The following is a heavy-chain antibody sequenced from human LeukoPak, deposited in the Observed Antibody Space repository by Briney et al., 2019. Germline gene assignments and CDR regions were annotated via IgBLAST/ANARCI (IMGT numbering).Heavy chain of an antibody. CDR3: ARVAKERVGGVYYFDY. V-gene: IGHV3-13*01. D-gene: IGHD1-1*01. Sequence: GGSLSLSCAASGLTFSDYDMHWFRQATGKGLNWVSAIGTAGDTYYTGSVKGRFTISRENAKNSLYLQMNSLRAGDTAVYYCARVAKERVGGVYYFDYWGQGTLVTVSS. CDR2: IGTAGDT. CDR1: GLTFSDYD. J-gene: IGHJ4*02.